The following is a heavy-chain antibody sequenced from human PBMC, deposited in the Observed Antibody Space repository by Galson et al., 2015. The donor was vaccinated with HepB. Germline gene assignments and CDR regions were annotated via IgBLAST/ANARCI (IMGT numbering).Heavy chain of an antibody. CDR3: AKEAVDIVVVVAATIMGYFDY. CDR1: GFTFSSYG. D-gene: IGHD2-15*01. CDR2: ISYDGSNK. J-gene: IGHJ4*02. Sequence: SLRLSCAASGFTFSSYGMHWVRQAPGKGLEWVAVISYDGSNKYYADSVKGRFTISRDNSKNTLYLQMNSLRAEDTAVYYCAKEAVDIVVVVAATIMGYFDYWGQGTLVTVSS. V-gene: IGHV3-30*18.